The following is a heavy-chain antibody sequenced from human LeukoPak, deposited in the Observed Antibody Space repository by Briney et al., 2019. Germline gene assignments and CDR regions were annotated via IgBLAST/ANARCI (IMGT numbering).Heavy chain of an antibody. D-gene: IGHD3-22*01. J-gene: IGHJ5*02. V-gene: IGHV4-59*01. Sequence: SETLSLTCTVSGGSISSYYWSWIRQPPGKGLEWIGYIYYSGSTNYNPSLKSRVTISVDTSKNQFSLKLSSVTAADTAVYYCARDMGYYDSSGYHHWFDPWGQGTLVTVSS. CDR1: GGSISSYY. CDR3: ARDMGYYDSSGYHHWFDP. CDR2: IYYSGST.